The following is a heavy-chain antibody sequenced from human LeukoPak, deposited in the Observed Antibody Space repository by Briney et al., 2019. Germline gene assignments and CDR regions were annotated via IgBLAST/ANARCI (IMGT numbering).Heavy chain of an antibody. V-gene: IGHV3-33*01. Sequence: PGRSLRLSCAASGFTFSSYGMHWVRQAPGKGLEWVAVIWYDGSNKYYADSVKGRFTISRDNSKNTLYLQMNSLRAEDTAVYYCARGGGRATIVPDYWGQGTLVTVSS. J-gene: IGHJ4*02. CDR3: ARGGGRATIVPDY. D-gene: IGHD3-16*01. CDR1: GFTFSSYG. CDR2: IWYDGSNK.